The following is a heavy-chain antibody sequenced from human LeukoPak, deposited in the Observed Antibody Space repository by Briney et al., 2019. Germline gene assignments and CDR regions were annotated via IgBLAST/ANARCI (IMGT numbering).Heavy chain of an antibody. CDR1: GYTFTSYD. CDR3: ARMGLVGANTGFDY. J-gene: IGHJ4*02. CDR2: MNPNSGNT. Sequence: ASVKVSCKASGYTFTSYDINWVRQAPGQGLEWMGWMNPNSGNTGYAQKFQGRVTMTRNTSISTAYMELSSLRSEDTAVYYCARMGLVGANTGFDYWGQGTLVTVSS. V-gene: IGHV1-8*01. D-gene: IGHD1-26*01.